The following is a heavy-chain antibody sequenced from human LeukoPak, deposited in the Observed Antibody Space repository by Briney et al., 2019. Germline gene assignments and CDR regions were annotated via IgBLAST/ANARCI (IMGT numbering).Heavy chain of an antibody. CDR3: ARAQGSIAVPDY. CDR2: ISSSSSYT. D-gene: IGHD6-19*01. J-gene: IGHJ4*02. CDR1: GFTFSDYY. V-gene: IGHV3-11*06. Sequence: GGSLRLSCAASGFTFSDYYMSWIRQAPGKGLGWVSYISSSSSYTNYADSVKGRFTISRDNAKNSLYLQMNSLRAEDTAVYYCARAQGSIAVPDYWGQGTLVTVSS.